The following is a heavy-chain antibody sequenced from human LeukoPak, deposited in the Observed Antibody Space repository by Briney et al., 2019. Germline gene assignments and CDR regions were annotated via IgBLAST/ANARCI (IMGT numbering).Heavy chain of an antibody. V-gene: IGHV3-66*01. CDR1: GFTFSSYS. CDR3: ARDLSGVAGYTYGRGIDY. D-gene: IGHD5-18*01. CDR2: IYSGGST. J-gene: IGHJ4*02. Sequence: GGSLRLSCAASGFTFSSYSMSWVRQAPGKGLEWVSVIYSGGSTYYADSVKGRFTISRDNSKNTLYLQMNSLRAEDTAVYYCARDLSGVAGYTYGRGIDYCGQGTLVTVSS.